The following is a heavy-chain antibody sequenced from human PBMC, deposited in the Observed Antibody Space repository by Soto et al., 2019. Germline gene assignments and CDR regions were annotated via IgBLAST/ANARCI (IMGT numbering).Heavy chain of an antibody. CDR1: GYTLNTYY. D-gene: IGHD6-19*01. J-gene: IGHJ4*02. CDR3: ARAVAVAADFDY. V-gene: IGHV1-46*02. CDR2: LHPSGGGS. Sequence: ASVKVSCKPSGYTLNTYYLHWVRQAPGQGLEWMGILHPSGGGSTYAQKFQGRVTITRDTSASTAYMELSSLRSEDTAVYYCARAVAVAADFDYWGQGTLVTVSS.